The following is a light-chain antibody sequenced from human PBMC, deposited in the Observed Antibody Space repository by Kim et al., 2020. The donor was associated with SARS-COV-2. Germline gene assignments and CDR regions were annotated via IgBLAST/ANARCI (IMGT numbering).Light chain of an antibody. CDR1: SSNIGAGYD. CDR2: GNS. CDR3: QSYDSSLSGSV. V-gene: IGLV1-40*01. J-gene: IGLJ3*02. Sequence: QSVTLSCTGSSSNIGAGYDLHWYQPLPGTAPHLLLFGNSNRPSGVPDRFSGSKSGTSASLAITGLQAEDEADYYCQSYDSSLSGSVFGGGTQLTVL.